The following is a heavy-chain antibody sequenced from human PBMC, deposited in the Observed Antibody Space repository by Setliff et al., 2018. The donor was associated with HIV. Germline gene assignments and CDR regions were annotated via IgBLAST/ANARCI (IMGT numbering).Heavy chain of an antibody. D-gene: IGHD2-8*01. CDR3: ATGLIMTPDY. CDR1: GGSITSGGYY. Sequence: PSETLSLTCTVSGGSITSGGYYWSWIRQHPGRGLEWIGYIYYSGSTYYTPSLKSQLTISVDTSKNQFSLKLSCVTAAETAVYYCATGLIMTPDYWGQGSLVT. CDR2: IYYSGST. V-gene: IGHV4-31*01. J-gene: IGHJ4*02.